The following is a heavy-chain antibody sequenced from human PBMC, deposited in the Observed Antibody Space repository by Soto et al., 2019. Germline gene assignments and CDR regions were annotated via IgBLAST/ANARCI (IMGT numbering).Heavy chain of an antibody. CDR2: IYHSGST. D-gene: IGHD2-2*01. Sequence: SATRSLTCAVSGGSISSGGYSWSWIRQPPGKGLEWIGYIYHSGSTYYNPSLKSRVTISVDRSKNQFSLKLSSVTAADTAVYYCARARYQLQYYFDYWGQGTLVTVSS. V-gene: IGHV4-30-2*01. J-gene: IGHJ4*02. CDR1: GGSISSGGYS. CDR3: ARARYQLQYYFDY.